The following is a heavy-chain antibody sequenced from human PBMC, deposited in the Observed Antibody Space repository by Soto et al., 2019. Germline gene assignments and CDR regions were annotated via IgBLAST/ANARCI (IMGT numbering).Heavy chain of an antibody. CDR1: GGSISSSSYY. CDR3: ARGSSRWDY. J-gene: IGHJ4*02. CDR2: SYYSGST. Sequence: ETLSLTCTVSGGSISSSSYYWGWIRQPPGKGLEWIGSSYYSGSTYYNPSLKSRVTISVDTSKNQFSLRLSSVTAADTAMYYCARGSSRWDYWGQGTLVTVSS. D-gene: IGHD6-13*01. V-gene: IGHV4-39*07.